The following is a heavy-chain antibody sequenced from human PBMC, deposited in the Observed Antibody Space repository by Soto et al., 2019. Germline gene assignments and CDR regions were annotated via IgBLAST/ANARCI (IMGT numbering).Heavy chain of an antibody. CDR2: ISSSSITI. CDR3: ASDEIVVPADIGNYFDS. V-gene: IGHV3-48*01. CDR1: GFTFSRYS. D-gene: IGHD2-2*01. Sequence: EVQLVESGGGLVQPGGSLRLSCAASGFTFSRYSMNWVRQAPGKGLEWVSYISSSSITIYYADSVKGRFTISRDNAKNALYLQMNSLRAEDTAVYYCASDEIVVPADIGNYFDSWGQGTLVTVSS. J-gene: IGHJ4*02.